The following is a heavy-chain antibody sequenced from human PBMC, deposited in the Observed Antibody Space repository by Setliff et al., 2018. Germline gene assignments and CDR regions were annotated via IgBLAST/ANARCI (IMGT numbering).Heavy chain of an antibody. J-gene: IGHJ4*02. CDR3: VNHNPARWAENSTPLNY. CDR2: ISGDSLYI. Sequence: PGGSLRLSCAASGFTFSTYSMSWVRQAPGKGLEWISAISGDSLYIYYSDSVRGRFTISRDNSKNTLSLQMHSLRAEDTAMCYCVNHNPARWAENSTPLNYWGQGTLVTVSS. V-gene: IGHV3-23*01. D-gene: IGHD2-2*01. CDR1: GFTFSTYS.